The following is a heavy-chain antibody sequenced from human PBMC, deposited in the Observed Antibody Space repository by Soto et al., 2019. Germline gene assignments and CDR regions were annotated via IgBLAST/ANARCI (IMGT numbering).Heavy chain of an antibody. Sequence: SETLSLTCAVSGGSISSGGYSWSWIRQPPGKGLEWIGYIYHSGSTYYNPSLKSRVTISVDRSKNQFSLKLSSVTAADTAVYYCARGAPAHYDSSGYFPIFDYWGQGTLVTVSS. J-gene: IGHJ4*02. CDR1: GGSISSGGYS. D-gene: IGHD3-22*01. V-gene: IGHV4-30-2*01. CDR2: IYHSGST. CDR3: ARGAPAHYDSSGYFPIFDY.